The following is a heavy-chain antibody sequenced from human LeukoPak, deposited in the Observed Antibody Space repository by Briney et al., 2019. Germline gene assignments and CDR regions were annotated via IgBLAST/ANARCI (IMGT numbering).Heavy chain of an antibody. J-gene: IGHJ4*02. CDR2: ISGSGGTT. V-gene: IGHV3-23*01. CDR1: GFTFSSYA. Sequence: GGSLRLSCAASGFTFSSYAMTWVRQAPGKGLEWVSAISGSGGTTYYADSVKGRFTISRDNAKNSLYLQMNSLRAEDTAVYYCARVGRPLWGQGTLVTVSS. CDR3: ARVGRPL. D-gene: IGHD1-26*01.